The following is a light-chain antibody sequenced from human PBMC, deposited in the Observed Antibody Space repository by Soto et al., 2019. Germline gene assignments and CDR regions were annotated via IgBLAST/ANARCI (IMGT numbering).Light chain of an antibody. V-gene: IGKV1-27*01. CDR1: QDISNF. CDR2: AAS. CDR3: QKYNCP. Sequence: DIQMTQSPSSLSASVGDRVTITCRASQDISNFLVWYQQKPGKAPNLLISAASTLQSGVPSRFSGSGYGTDFTLTISSLQPEDVATYYCQKYNCPFGQGTKVQIK. J-gene: IGKJ1*01.